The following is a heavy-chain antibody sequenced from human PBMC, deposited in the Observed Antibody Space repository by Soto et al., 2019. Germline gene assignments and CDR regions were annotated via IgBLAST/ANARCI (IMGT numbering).Heavy chain of an antibody. V-gene: IGHV1-69*02. CDR3: ARGGSGYSYGWAWFDP. D-gene: IGHD5-18*01. CDR2: IIPILGIA. J-gene: IGHJ5*02. Sequence: QVQLVQSGAEVKKPGSSVKVSCKASGGTFSSYTISWVRQAPGQGLEWMGRIIPILGIANYAQKLQGRVTITADKSTSTAYMELSSLRSEDTAVYYCARGGSGYSYGWAWFDPWGQGTLVTVSS. CDR1: GGTFSSYT.